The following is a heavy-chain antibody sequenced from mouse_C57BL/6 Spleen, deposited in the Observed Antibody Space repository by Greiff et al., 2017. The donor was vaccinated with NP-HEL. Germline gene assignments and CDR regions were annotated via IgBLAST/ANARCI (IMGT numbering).Heavy chain of an antibody. CDR3: AQGNYYGTPFAY. J-gene: IGHJ3*01. V-gene: IGHV3-6*01. D-gene: IGHD1-1*01. Sequence: EVKLMESGPGLVKPSQSLSLTCSVTGYSITSGYYWNWIRQFPGNKLEWMGYISYDGSNNYNPSIQNRISITRDTSKNQFFLKLNSVTTEDTATYYCAQGNYYGTPFAYWGQGTLVTVSA. CDR2: ISYDGSN. CDR1: GYSITSGYY.